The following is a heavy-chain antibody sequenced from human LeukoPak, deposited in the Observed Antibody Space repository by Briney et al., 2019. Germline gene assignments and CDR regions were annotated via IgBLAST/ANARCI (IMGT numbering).Heavy chain of an antibody. CDR3: ARDHYDILTGYYNALDY. Sequence: GASVKVSCKASGYTFTSYGISWVRQAPGQGLEWMGWISAYNGNTNYAQKLQGRVTMTTDTSTSTAYMELRSLRSDDTAVYYCARDHYDILTGYYNALDYWGQGTLVTVSS. J-gene: IGHJ4*02. CDR2: ISAYNGNT. CDR1: GYTFTSYG. V-gene: IGHV1-18*04. D-gene: IGHD3-9*01.